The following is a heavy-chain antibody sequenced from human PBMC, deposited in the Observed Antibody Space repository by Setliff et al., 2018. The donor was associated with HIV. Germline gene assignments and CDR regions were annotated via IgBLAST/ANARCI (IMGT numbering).Heavy chain of an antibody. CDR3: ARLLRGYSSSYTALGDY. J-gene: IGHJ4*02. D-gene: IGHD6-13*01. V-gene: IGHV5-51*01. CDR1: NYTFTTYW. CDR2: IYPGDSDI. Sequence: SNYTFTTYWIGWVRQVPGKGLEWMALIYPGDSDIKYNPSFQGQVTISVEKSITTAYLQWSSLKTSDTAMYYCARLLRGYSSSYTALGDYWGQGTLVTVSS.